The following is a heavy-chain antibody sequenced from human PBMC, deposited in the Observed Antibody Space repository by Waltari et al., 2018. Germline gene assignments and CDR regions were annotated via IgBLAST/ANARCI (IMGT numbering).Heavy chain of an antibody. Sequence: QVQLQQWGAGLLKPSETLSLTCAVYGGSLSGYSGSWIRQPPGKGREWGGEMNHSGSIKHTRSLKRRFPISLDTSKNQFSRMLSSVTAADTAVYYGARVSRGGNYWGQGTLVTVSS. J-gene: IGHJ4*02. D-gene: IGHD3-16*01. CDR1: GGSLSGYS. CDR3: ARVSRGGNY. V-gene: IGHV4-34*01. CDR2: MNHSGSI.